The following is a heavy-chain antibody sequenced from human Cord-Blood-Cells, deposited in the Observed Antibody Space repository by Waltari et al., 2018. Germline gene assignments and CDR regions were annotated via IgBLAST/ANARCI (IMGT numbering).Heavy chain of an antibody. CDR3: ARELHHGDYGSGSYSDY. D-gene: IGHD3-10*01. CDR2: INHSGST. CDR1: GGSFSGYY. J-gene: IGHJ4*02. Sequence: QVQLQQWGAGLLKPSETLSLTCAVYGGSFSGYYWSWIRPPPGKGLEWIGEINHSGSTNYNPSLKSRVTISVDTSKNQFSLKLSSVTAADTAVYYCARELHHGDYGSGSYSDYWGQGTLVTVSS. V-gene: IGHV4-34*01.